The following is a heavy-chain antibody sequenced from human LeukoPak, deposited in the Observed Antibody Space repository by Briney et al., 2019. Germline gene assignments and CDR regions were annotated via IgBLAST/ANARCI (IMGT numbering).Heavy chain of an antibody. CDR2: ISWDGGST. CDR3: AKDIRGSTSWYGLDY. Sequence: GGSLRLSCAASGFSFDDYVMHWVRQAPGKGLEWVSLISWDGGSTYYADSVKGRFTISRDNSKNSLYLQMNSLRAEDTALYYCAKDIRGSTSWYGLDYWGQGTLVTVSS. CDR1: GFSFDDYV. J-gene: IGHJ4*02. V-gene: IGHV3-43D*03. D-gene: IGHD6-13*01.